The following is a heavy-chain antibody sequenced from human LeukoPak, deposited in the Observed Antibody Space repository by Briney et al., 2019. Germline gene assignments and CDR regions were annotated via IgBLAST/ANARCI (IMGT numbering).Heavy chain of an antibody. CDR3: AREGYCSGGSCHNWFDP. CDR2: IYYSGST. V-gene: IGHV4-59*01. J-gene: IGHJ5*02. D-gene: IGHD2-15*01. Sequence: SETLSPTCTVSGGSISSYYWSWIRQPPGKGLEWIGYIYYSGSTNYNPSLKSRVTISVDTSKNQFSLKLSSVTAADTAVYYCAREGYCSGGSCHNWFDPWGQGTLVTVSS. CDR1: GGSISSYY.